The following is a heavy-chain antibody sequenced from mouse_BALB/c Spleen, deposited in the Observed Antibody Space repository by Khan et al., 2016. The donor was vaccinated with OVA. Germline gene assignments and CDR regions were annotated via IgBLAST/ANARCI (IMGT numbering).Heavy chain of an antibody. V-gene: IGHV1-77*01. D-gene: IGHD1-1*01. J-gene: IGHJ1*01. CDR2: IYPGSGRT. CDR1: GYTFTDYV. Sequence: VQLQESGPELVKPGASVKMSCKASGYTFTDYVINWVKQSTGQGLEWIGEIYPGSGRTNYNEKFKGKATLTADKSSNTAYMQLSSLTSEDSAVYFCARPSYYGSNSYWFFAVWGAGTTVTVSS. CDR3: ARPSYYGSNSYWFFAV.